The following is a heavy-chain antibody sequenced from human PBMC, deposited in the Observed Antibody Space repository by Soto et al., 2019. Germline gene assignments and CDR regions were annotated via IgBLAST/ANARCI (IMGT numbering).Heavy chain of an antibody. CDR2: INPNSGGA. CDR3: ARSERDYDSSGYVY. Sequence: ASVKVSCKASGYTFTGYYMHWVRQAPGQGLEWMGWINPNSGGANYAQKFQGRVTMTRDTSISTAYMELSRLSSDDTAVDYRARSERDYDSSGYVYWGQGTLVTVSS. J-gene: IGHJ4*02. V-gene: IGHV1-2*02. D-gene: IGHD3-22*01. CDR1: GYTFTGYY.